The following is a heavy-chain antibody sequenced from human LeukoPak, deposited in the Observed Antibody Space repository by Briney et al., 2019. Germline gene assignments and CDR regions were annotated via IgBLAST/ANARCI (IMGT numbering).Heavy chain of an antibody. CDR2: IVPIFGTA. CDR3: ARDPCGGDCYHAFDI. D-gene: IGHD2-21*02. Sequence: SVKVSCKASGGTFSSYAISWVRQAPGQGLEWMGGIVPIFGTANYAQKFQGRVTITADESTSTAYMELSSLRSEDTAVYYCARDPCGGDCYHAFDIWGQGTMVTVSS. CDR1: GGTFSSYA. J-gene: IGHJ3*02. V-gene: IGHV1-69*13.